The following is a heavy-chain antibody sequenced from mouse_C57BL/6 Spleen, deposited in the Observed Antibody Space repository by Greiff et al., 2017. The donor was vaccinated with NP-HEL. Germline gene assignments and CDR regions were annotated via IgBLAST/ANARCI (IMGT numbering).Heavy chain of an antibody. D-gene: IGHD3-2*02. CDR2: IDPSDSYT. CDR1: GYTFTSYW. Sequence: QVQLQQSGAELVKPGASVKLSCKASGYTFTSYWMQWVKQRPGQGLEWIGEIDPSDSYTNYNQKFKGKATLTVDTSSSTAYMQLSSLTSEDSAVYCCARRAQATTFDYWGQGTTLTVSS. J-gene: IGHJ2*01. V-gene: IGHV1-50*01. CDR3: ARRAQATTFDY.